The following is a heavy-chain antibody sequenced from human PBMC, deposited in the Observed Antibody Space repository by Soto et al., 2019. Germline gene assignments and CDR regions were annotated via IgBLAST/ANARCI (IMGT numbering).Heavy chain of an antibody. J-gene: IGHJ5*02. CDR2: ITPNSGGT. V-gene: IGHV1-2*02. CDR1: GYTFAGYF. Sequence: QVQLVQSGAEVKKPGASVKVSCKASGYTFAGYFIHWVRQAPGQGLEWMGWITPNSGGTNNAQKFQGRVTMTRDTSINTAYMELSRLRSDDTAVYYCAGGGRIASLAFGVDLWGQGTLVTVSS. D-gene: IGHD3-16*01. CDR3: AGGGRIASLAFGVDL.